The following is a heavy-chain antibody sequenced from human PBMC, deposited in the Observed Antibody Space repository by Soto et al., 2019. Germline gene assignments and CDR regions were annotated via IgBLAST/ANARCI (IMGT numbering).Heavy chain of an antibody. Sequence: SVKVSCKASGYTFTDDYMHWVRQAPGQGLEWMGWSNPKSGATSYAQKFQGRVTMTMDTSITTAYMELSSLRSDDPAVYYCVYGDYPYWGQGTLVTVSS. V-gene: IGHV1-2*02. J-gene: IGHJ4*02. CDR1: GYTFTDDY. CDR2: SNPKSGAT. D-gene: IGHD4-17*01. CDR3: VYGDYPY.